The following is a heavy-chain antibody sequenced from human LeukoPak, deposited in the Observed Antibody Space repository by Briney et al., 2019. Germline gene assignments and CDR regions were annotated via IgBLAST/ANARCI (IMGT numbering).Heavy chain of an antibody. V-gene: IGHV3-72*01. CDR1: GFTFSDHH. Sequence: GGSLRLSCAASGFTFSDHHMDWVRQVPGKGLEWAGRTRNKAKSYTTEYAASVKGRFTISRDDSKNSLYLQMNSLKTEDTAIYYCAKTFSSGGYYYPFDYWGQGTLVTVSS. D-gene: IGHD3-22*01. CDR2: TRNKAKSYTT. CDR3: AKTFSSGGYYYPFDY. J-gene: IGHJ4*02.